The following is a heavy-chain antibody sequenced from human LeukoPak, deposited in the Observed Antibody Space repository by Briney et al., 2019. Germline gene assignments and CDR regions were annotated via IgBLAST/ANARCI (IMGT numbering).Heavy chain of an antibody. CDR1: GFTFSSYA. CDR3: AKEYGGYSGFGVLYYFDY. Sequence: PGGSLRLSCAASGFTFSSYAMSWVRQAPGKGLEWVSAISGSGGSTYYADSVKGRFTISRDNSKNTLYLQMNSLRAEDTAVYYCAKEYGGYSGFGVLYYFDYWGQGTLVTVSS. CDR2: ISGSGGST. V-gene: IGHV3-23*01. J-gene: IGHJ4*02. D-gene: IGHD5-12*01.